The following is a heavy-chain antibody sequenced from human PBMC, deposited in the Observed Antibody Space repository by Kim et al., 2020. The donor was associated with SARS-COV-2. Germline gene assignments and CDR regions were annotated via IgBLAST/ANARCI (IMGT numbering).Heavy chain of an antibody. V-gene: IGHV1-69*04. J-gene: IGHJ4*02. Sequence: SVKVSCKASGGTFSSYAISWVRQAPGQGLEWMGRIIPILGIANYAQKFQGRVTITADKSTSTAYMELSSLRSEDTAVYYCARQYYDILTGYIDYWGQGTLVTVSS. CDR3: ARQYYDILTGYIDY. CDR2: IIPILGIA. CDR1: GGTFSSYA. D-gene: IGHD3-9*01.